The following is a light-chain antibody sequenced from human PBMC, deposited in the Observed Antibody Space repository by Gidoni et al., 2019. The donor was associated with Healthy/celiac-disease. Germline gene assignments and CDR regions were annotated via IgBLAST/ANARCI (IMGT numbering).Light chain of an antibody. J-gene: IGKJ5*01. CDR2: AAS. CDR1: QSISSY. CDR3: QQSYSTLSFT. Sequence: DIQMTQSPSSLSASVGDRVTITCQASQSISSYLNWYQQKPGKAPKLLIYAASSLQSGVPSRFSGSGSGTDFTLTISSLQPEDFATYYCQQSYSTLSFTFGQGTRLEI. V-gene: IGKV1-39*01.